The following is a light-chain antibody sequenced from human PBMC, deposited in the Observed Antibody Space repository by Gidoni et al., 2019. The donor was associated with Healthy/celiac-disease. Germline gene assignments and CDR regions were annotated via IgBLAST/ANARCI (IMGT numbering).Light chain of an antibody. J-gene: IGKJ1*01. Sequence: IVMTQSPATLSVSPGARATLSCRASQSVSSNLAWYQQKPGKAHMLLIYGASTRATGIPARFSGSGSGTEFTLTISILPSEDFAVYYCQQYNNWRTFGQXTKVEIK. CDR3: QQYNNWRT. V-gene: IGKV3-15*01. CDR2: GAS. CDR1: QSVSSN.